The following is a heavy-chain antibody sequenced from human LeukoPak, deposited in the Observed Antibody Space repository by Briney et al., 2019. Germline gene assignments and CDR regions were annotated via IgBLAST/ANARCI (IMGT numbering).Heavy chain of an antibody. CDR3: ARGGYGSGSYQTNYYYYGMDV. V-gene: IGHV3-53*01. D-gene: IGHD3-10*01. CDR1: GFTFSSYS. CDR2: IYSGGST. Sequence: PGGSLRLSCAASGFTFSSYSMNWVRQAPGKGLEWVSVIYSGGSTYYADSVKGRFTISRDNSKNTLYLQMNSLRAEDTAVYYCARGGYGSGSYQTNYYYYGMDVWGQGTTVTVSS. J-gene: IGHJ6*02.